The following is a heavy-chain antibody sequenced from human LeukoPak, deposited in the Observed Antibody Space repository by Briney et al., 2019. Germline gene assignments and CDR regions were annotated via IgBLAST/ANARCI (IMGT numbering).Heavy chain of an antibody. CDR3: ARGIGYYGSGSYPFFDY. J-gene: IGHJ4*02. CDR1: GFTFSSYA. D-gene: IGHD3-10*01. V-gene: IGHV3-23*01. CDR2: ISGSGGST. Sequence: GSLRLSCXASGFTFSSYAMSWVRQAPGKGLEWVSAISGSGGSTYYADSVKGRFTISRDNSKNTLYLQMNSLRAEDTAVYYCARGIGYYGSGSYPFFDYWGQGTLVTVS.